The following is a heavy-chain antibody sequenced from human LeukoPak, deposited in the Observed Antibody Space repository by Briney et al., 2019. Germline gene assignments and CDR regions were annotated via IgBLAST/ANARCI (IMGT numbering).Heavy chain of an antibody. CDR2: ISGSGGST. J-gene: IGHJ6*02. D-gene: IGHD6-13*01. Sequence: PGGSLRLSCAASGFTFSSYSMNWVRQAPGKGLEWVSAISGSGGSTYYADSVKGRFTISRDNSKNTLYLQMNSLRAEDTAVYYCAKEGIAAAPERLYYYGMDVWGQGTTVTVSS. V-gene: IGHV3-23*01. CDR1: GFTFSSYS. CDR3: AKEGIAAAPERLYYYGMDV.